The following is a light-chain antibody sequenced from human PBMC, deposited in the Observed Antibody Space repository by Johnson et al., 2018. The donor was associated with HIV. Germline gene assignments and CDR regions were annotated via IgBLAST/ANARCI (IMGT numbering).Light chain of an antibody. CDR2: ENN. CDR3: GTWDSSLSTGV. Sequence: QSVLTQPPSVSAAPGQKVTISCSGSSSNIGSNYVSWYQLLPGTAPKLLIYENNKRPSGIPDRFSASKSGTSATLGITGLQTGDEADYFCGTWDSSLSTGVFGTGTEVTVL. J-gene: IGLJ1*01. CDR1: SSNIGSNY. V-gene: IGLV1-51*02.